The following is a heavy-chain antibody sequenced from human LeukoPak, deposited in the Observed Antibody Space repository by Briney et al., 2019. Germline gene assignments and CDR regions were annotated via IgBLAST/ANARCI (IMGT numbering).Heavy chain of an antibody. CDR3: ARAFRPASDPHDFYDF. D-gene: IGHD3/OR15-3a*01. CDR1: GFTFTNNP. Sequence: GGSLRLSGAASGFTFTNNPMNWVGQTSGKRLEYVSAISPSGHRTWYADSVRGRFTISRDNSKNTMYLQMGSLRPEDMGVYYCARAFRPASDPHDFYDFWGRGTTVTVSS. CDR2: ISPSGHRT. J-gene: IGHJ3*01. V-gene: IGHV3-64*02.